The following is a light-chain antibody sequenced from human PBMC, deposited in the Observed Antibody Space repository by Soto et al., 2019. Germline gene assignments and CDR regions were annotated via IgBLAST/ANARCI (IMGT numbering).Light chain of an antibody. J-gene: IGKJ1*01. Sequence: DVQMTQSPSTLSGSVGDRVTITCRASQTISSWLAWYQQKPGKAPKLLIYKASTLKTGVPSRFSGSGSGTEFTLTISNLQPDDFATYYCQQYDSYSSGPFGQGTKVDI. CDR2: KAS. CDR3: QQYDSYSSGP. V-gene: IGKV1-5*03. CDR1: QTISSW.